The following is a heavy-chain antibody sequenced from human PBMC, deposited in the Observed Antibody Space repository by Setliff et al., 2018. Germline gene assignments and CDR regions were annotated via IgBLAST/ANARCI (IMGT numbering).Heavy chain of an antibody. J-gene: IGHJ4*02. V-gene: IGHV4-61*02. CDR1: GRSISSGSYS. Sequence: PSETLSLTCAVSGRSISSGSYSWSWVRQPAGKVLEWVGRLHTSGSTNYNPSLKSRVNISVDTSKNQFSLKVTSVTAADTAVYFCASDNIIVGAPDYWGQGTLVTVSS. D-gene: IGHD1-26*01. CDR2: LHTSGST. CDR3: ASDNIIVGAPDY.